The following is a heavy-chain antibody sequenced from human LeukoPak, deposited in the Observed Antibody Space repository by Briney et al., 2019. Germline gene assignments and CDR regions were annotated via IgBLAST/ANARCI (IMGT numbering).Heavy chain of an antibody. CDR1: GGTFSSYT. D-gene: IGHD1-26*01. V-gene: IGHV1-69*02. CDR2: IIPILGIA. J-gene: IGHJ4*02. CDR3: ATPELGSGSYPFDY. Sequence: SVKVSCKASGGTFSSYTISWVRQAPGQGLEWMGRIIPILGIANYAQKFQGRVTITADESTSTAYMELSSLRSEDTAVYYCATPELGSGSYPFDYWGQGTLVTVSS.